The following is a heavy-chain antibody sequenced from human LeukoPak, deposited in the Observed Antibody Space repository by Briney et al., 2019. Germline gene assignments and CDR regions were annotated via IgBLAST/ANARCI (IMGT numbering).Heavy chain of an antibody. V-gene: IGHV3-73*01. Sequence: QTGGSLRLSCVASGFTFSGSAMHWVRQASGKGLEWVGRIRSKANSYATAYAASVKGRFTISRDDSKNTRYLQMNSLKTEDTAVYYCTRLLRYCSGGSCYYYFDYWGQGTLVTVSS. CDR3: TRLLRYCSGGSCYYYFDY. CDR1: GFTFSGSA. CDR2: IRSKANSYAT. D-gene: IGHD2-15*01. J-gene: IGHJ4*02.